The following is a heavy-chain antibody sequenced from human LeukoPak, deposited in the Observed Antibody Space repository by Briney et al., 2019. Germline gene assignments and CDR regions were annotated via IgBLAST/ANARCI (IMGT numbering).Heavy chain of an antibody. D-gene: IGHD2-2*01. CDR2: ISSPGSST. CDR3: AKRGIPTSAYYFDS. CDR1: GFTFDSYA. V-gene: IGHV3-23*01. J-gene: IGHJ4*02. Sequence: GGSLRLSCAASGFTFDSYAMTWVRQAPGKGLEWVSYISSPGSSTFYADSVKGRFTIPRDNSKNTLYLQMNSLRAEDTAVYYCAKRGIPTSAYYFDSWGQGTLITVSS.